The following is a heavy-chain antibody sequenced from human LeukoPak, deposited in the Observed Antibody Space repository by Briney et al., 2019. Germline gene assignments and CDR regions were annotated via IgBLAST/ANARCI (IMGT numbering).Heavy chain of an antibody. J-gene: IGHJ4*02. CDR3: ARSIDTANPFDY. D-gene: IGHD5-18*01. V-gene: IGHV4-38-2*02. CDR1: GYSISSGYY. Sequence: SETLSLTCTVSGYSISSGYYWGWIRQPPGKGLEWIGSIYHSGGTFYNPSLKSRVTISVDTSKNQFSLKLSSVTAADTAVYYCARSIDTANPFDYWGQGTLVTVAS. CDR2: IYHSGGT.